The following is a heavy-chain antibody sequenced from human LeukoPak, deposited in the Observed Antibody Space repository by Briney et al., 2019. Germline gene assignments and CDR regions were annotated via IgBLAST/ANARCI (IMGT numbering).Heavy chain of an antibody. J-gene: IGHJ6*04. Sequence: SETLSLTCTVSGGSSSSYYWSWIRQRPGKGLEWIGYIYYSGSTNYNPSLKSRVTISVDTSKNQFSLKLSSVTAADTAVYYCARANWSYGMDVWGKGTTVTVSS. CDR2: IYYSGST. V-gene: IGHV4-59*01. CDR3: ARANWSYGMDV. CDR1: GGSSSSYY. D-gene: IGHD1-1*01.